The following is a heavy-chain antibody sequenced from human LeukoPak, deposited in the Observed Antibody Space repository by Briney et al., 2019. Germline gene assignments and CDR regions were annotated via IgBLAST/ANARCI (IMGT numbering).Heavy chain of an antibody. CDR3: AKSSSSIAVAGTPGLYYFDY. V-gene: IGHV3-21*04. CDR2: ISSSSSYI. J-gene: IGHJ4*02. D-gene: IGHD6-19*01. Sequence: GGSLRLSCAASGFTFSSYSMNWVRQAPGKGLEWVSSISSSSSYIYYADSVKGRFTISRDNAKNSLYLQMNSLRAEDTAVYYCAKSSSSIAVAGTPGLYYFDYWGQGTLVTVSS. CDR1: GFTFSSYS.